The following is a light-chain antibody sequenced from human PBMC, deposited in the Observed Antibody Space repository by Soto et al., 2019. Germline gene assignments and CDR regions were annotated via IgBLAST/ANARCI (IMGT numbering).Light chain of an antibody. J-gene: IGKJ4*01. CDR3: QQYGSSPLT. CDR1: QSVSSNY. V-gene: IGKV3-20*01. Sequence: EIVFTQSLCTLSLSPGEKATRSCRASQSVSSNYLGWYQQKPGQAPRLLIYAASSRATGIPDRFSGSGSGTDFTLTISRLEPEDFAVYYCQQYGSSPLTFGGGTKV. CDR2: AAS.